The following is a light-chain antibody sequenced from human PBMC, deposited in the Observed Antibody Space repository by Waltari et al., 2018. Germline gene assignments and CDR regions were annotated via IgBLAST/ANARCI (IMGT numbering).Light chain of an antibody. V-gene: IGKV3-15*01. CDR3: QQGWT. CDR2: GTS. Sequence: EMVMTQSPATLSVSQGKRATLSCRASQSVTSNLAWYQQKPGQAPRLLIYGTSTRATGIPARFSGSGSGTEFTLTISSLQSEDFAVYYCQQGWTFGQGTKVEIK. CDR1: QSVTSN. J-gene: IGKJ1*01.